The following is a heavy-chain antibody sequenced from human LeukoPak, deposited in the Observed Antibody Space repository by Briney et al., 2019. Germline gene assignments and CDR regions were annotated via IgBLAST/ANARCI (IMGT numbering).Heavy chain of an antibody. CDR3: ARVPLPDIRAYYFDY. CDR1: GFTFSNYG. Sequence: PGGSLRLSCAASGFTFSNYGMHWVRQAPGKGLEWVTFIRYDGSNKYYADSVKGRFTISRDNSKNTLYLQMGSLRAEDMAVYYCARVPLPDIRAYYFDYWGQGTLVTVSS. D-gene: IGHD3-9*01. CDR2: IRYDGSNK. J-gene: IGHJ4*02. V-gene: IGHV3-30*02.